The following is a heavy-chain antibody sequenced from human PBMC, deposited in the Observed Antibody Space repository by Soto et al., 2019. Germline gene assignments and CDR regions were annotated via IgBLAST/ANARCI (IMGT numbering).Heavy chain of an antibody. CDR1: GGSISSDY. D-gene: IGHD6-6*01. Sequence: PSETLSLTCTVSGGSISSDYWSWIRQPPGKGLEWIGYIYYSGSTNYNPSLKSRVTISVDTSKNQFSLKLSSVTAADTAVYYCARHMGSSSSGYYYYYMAGRAKGTTVTVS. CDR2: IYYSGST. V-gene: IGHV4-59*08. J-gene: IGHJ6*03. CDR3: ARHMGSSSSGYYYYYMAG.